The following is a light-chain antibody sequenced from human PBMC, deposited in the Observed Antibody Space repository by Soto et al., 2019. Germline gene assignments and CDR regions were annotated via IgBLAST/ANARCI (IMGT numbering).Light chain of an antibody. V-gene: IGKV3-11*01. CDR2: DAS. CDR1: QSVSTF. J-gene: IGKJ4*01. CDR3: QQRSSWRVT. Sequence: EIVLTQFPATLSLSPGERATLSCRASQSVSTFLAWYQQKPGQAPRLVVYDASKRATGIPASFSGSGSGTDFTLTISSLAPEDFAVYYCQQRSSWRVTFGGGTKVEIK.